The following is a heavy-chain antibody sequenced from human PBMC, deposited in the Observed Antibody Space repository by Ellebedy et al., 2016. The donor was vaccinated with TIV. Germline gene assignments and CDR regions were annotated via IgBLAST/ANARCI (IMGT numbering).Heavy chain of an antibody. J-gene: IGHJ4*02. V-gene: IGHV3-48*04. D-gene: IGHD4-17*01. CDR2: ISGSSGTI. Sequence: PGGSLRLSCAASGFTFSSYNMNWVRQAPGKGLEWVSYISGSSGTIDYADSVKGRFTISRDNAKNSLYLQMNSLRAEDTAVYYCARVTTLATGTGYYFDYWGQGTLVTVSS. CDR3: ARVTTLATGTGYYFDY. CDR1: GFTFSSYN.